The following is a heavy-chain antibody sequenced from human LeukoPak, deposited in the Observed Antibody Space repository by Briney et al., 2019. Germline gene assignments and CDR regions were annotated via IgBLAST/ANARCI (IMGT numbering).Heavy chain of an antibody. V-gene: IGHV4-61*05. Sequence: SETLSLTCTVSGGSISSSSYYWSWIRQPPGKGLEWIGYIYYSGSTNYNPSLKSRVTISVDTSKNQFSLKLSSVTAADTAVYYCARKLGDVWGQGTTVTVSS. CDR3: ARKLGDV. J-gene: IGHJ6*02. CDR1: GGSISSSSYY. CDR2: IYYSGST. D-gene: IGHD1-7*01.